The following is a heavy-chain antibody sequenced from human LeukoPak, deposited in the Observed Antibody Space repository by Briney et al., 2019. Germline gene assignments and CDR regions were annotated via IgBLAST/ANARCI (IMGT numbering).Heavy chain of an antibody. J-gene: IGHJ5*02. CDR1: GGSISSGGYY. D-gene: IGHD4-17*01. Sequence: PSQILSLTCTVSGGSISSGGYYWSWIRQHPGMGLEWIGYIHYSGSTYYNPSLKSRVTISIDTSKNRFSLTLSSVTAADTAVYYCVRADGTTVWLDPWGQGTLVTVSS. CDR2: IHYSGST. CDR3: VRADGTTVWLDP. V-gene: IGHV4-31*03.